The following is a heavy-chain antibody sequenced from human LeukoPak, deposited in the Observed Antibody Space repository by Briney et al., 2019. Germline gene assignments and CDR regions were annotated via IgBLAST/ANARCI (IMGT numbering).Heavy chain of an antibody. Sequence: GGSLSLSCAASGFSFDTYAMHWVRQAPGQGLEWVALIWHDGSHKFYSNSVRGQFTISRDNSKNTVYLQMNNLRPDDTAVYYCAREISGSGSYPDFWGQGTLVTVSS. CDR2: IWHDGSHK. J-gene: IGHJ4*02. CDR3: AREISGSGSYPDF. V-gene: IGHV3-33*01. D-gene: IGHD3-10*01. CDR1: GFSFDTYA.